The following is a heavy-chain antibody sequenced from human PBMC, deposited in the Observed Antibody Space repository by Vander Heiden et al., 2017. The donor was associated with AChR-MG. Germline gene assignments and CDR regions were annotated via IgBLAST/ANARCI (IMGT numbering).Heavy chain of an antibody. V-gene: IGHV3-9*01. D-gene: IGHD1-26*01. CDR1: GFTFDDYA. J-gene: IGHJ6*03. Sequence: EVQLVESGGDLVQPGRSLRLSCAASGFTFDDYAMHWVRQAPGKGLEWVSGISWNSGSIGYAGSVKGRFTISRDNAKNSMYLQMNSMRAQDTALYYCGKSMWELLSGYMDVRCKGRTVNVSS. CDR3: GKSMWELLSGYMDV. CDR2: ISWNSGSI.